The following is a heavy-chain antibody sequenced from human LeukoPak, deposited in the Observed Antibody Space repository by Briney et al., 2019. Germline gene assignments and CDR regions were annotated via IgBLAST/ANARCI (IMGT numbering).Heavy chain of an antibody. V-gene: IGHV4-61*02. CDR3: AREFLASRRNWVDP. J-gene: IGHJ5*02. CDR1: GDSISHGTYY. CDR2: IYTTGVT. D-gene: IGHD6-6*01. Sequence: PSETLSLTCSVPGDSISHGTYYWSWIRQPAGQGLEWIGRIYTTGVTNYNPSLKTRVTISVDPSLNQFSLNLTSVTAADTAVYYCAREFLASRRNWVDPWGQGTLVTVSS.